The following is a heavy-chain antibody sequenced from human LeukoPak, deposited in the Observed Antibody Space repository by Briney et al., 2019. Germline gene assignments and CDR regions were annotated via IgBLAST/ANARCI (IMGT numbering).Heavy chain of an antibody. CDR1: GFTVSSNY. CDR3: ARDGSGGYRNRGIFDI. V-gene: IGHV3-53*01. Sequence: QSGGSLRLSCAASGFTVSSNYINWVRQAPGKGLEWVSVLYSGGGTYYADSVKGRFTISSDNSKNTLYLQMNNLRAEDTAVYYCARDGSGGYRNRGIFDIWGQGTVVTVSS. D-gene: IGHD5-18*01. J-gene: IGHJ3*02. CDR2: LYSGGGT.